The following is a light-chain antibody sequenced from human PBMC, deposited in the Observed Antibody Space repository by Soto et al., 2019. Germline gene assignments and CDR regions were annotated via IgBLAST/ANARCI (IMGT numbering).Light chain of an antibody. V-gene: IGLV1-44*01. J-gene: IGLJ1*01. CDR2: SNN. Sequence: QSLLTHLSSASVTPGHKDSISFSGSTAIIGSNTVNWYQQLPGTAPKLLIYSNNQRPSGVPGRFSGSKSGTSASLAISGLQSEDEADYYCAAWDDSLNGRVFGTGTKVTVL. CDR3: AAWDDSLNGRV. CDR1: TAIIGSNT.